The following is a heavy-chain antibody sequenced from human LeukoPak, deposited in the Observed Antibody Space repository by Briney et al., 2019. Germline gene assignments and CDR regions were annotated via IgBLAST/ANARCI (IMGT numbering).Heavy chain of an antibody. CDR3: ARDLRKPAASNWFDP. V-gene: IGHV1-2*02. J-gene: IGHJ5*02. CDR2: INPNSGGT. Sequence: ASVKVSCKASGNTFTGYYMHWVRQAPGQGLEWMGWINPNSGGTNYAQKFQGRVTMTRDTSISTAYMELSRPRSDDTAVYYCARDLRKPAASNWFDPWGQGTLVTVSS. D-gene: IGHD2-2*01. CDR1: GNTFTGYY.